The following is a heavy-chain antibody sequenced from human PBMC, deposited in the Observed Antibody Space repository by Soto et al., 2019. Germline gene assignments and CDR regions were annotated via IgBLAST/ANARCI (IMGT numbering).Heavy chain of an antibody. CDR1: GFTFSSYA. CDR3: AKDIYYDILTGYYNGPWFDP. D-gene: IGHD3-9*01. CDR2: ISGSGGST. J-gene: IGHJ5*02. V-gene: IGHV3-23*01. Sequence: GGSLRLSCAASGFTFSSYAMSWVRQAPGKGLEWVSAISGSGGSTYSADSVRGRFTISRDNSKNTLYLQMNSLRAEDTAVYYWAKDIYYDILTGYYNGPWFDPWGQGTLVTVSS.